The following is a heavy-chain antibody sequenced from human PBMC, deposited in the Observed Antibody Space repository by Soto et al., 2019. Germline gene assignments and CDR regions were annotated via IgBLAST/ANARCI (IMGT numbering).Heavy chain of an antibody. CDR3: ANSLLWFGELSS. J-gene: IGHJ5*02. CDR2: IYSGGST. V-gene: IGHV3-66*01. Sequence: EVQLVESGGGLVQPGGSLRLSCAASGFTVSSKYMNWVRQAPGWGLEWVSLIYSGGSTYYADAVKGRFTISRDNSKNTLYLQMNSLRAEDTAVYYCANSLLWFGELSSWGQGTLVTVSP. D-gene: IGHD3-10*01. CDR1: GFTVSSKY.